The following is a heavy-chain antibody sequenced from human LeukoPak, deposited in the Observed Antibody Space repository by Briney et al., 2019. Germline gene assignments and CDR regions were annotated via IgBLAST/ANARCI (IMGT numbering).Heavy chain of an antibody. J-gene: IGHJ6*03. Sequence: SETLSLTCTVSGGSITSYYWSWIRQPAGKGLEWIGRIHTSGSTNYNPSLKSRVTMSVDTSKNQFSLKLSSVTAADTAVYYCARTTEGYCSSASCFGFSYSYYMDVWGKGTTVTISS. D-gene: IGHD2-2*01. V-gene: IGHV4-4*07. CDR1: GGSITSYY. CDR2: IHTSGST. CDR3: ARTTEGYCSSASCFGFSYSYYMDV.